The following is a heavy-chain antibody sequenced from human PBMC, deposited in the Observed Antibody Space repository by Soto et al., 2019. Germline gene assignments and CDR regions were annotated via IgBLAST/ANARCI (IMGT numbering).Heavy chain of an antibody. Sequence: SETLSLTCTVSGGSISSGDYYWSWIRQPPGKGLEWIGYIYYSGSTNYNPSLKSRVTISVDTSKNQFSLKLSSVTAADTAVYYCARFDEGYYDSSGYYLPLYGFQHWGQGTLVTVSS. CDR1: GGSISSGDYY. CDR2: IYYSGST. J-gene: IGHJ1*01. CDR3: ARFDEGYYDSSGYYLPLYGFQH. D-gene: IGHD3-22*01. V-gene: IGHV4-61*08.